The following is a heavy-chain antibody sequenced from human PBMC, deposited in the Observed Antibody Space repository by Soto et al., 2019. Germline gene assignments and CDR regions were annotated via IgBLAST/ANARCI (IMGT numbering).Heavy chain of an antibody. J-gene: IGHJ4*02. Sequence: QVQLQESGPGLVKPSQTLSLTCTVSGGSISSGGYYWSWIRQHPGKGLEWIGYIYYSGSTYYTPSLKSRVTISVDTSKNQFYLKLSSVTAADTAVYYCARLGRYSNYFDYWGQGTLVTVSS. CDR3: ARLGRYSNYFDY. CDR1: GGSISSGGYY. D-gene: IGHD4-4*01. V-gene: IGHV4-31*03. CDR2: IYYSGST.